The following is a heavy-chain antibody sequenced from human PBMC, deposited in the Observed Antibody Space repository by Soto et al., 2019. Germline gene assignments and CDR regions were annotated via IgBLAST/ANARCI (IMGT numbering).Heavy chain of an antibody. V-gene: IGHV1-69*13. CDR2: IIPIFGTA. J-gene: IGHJ6*02. CDR1: GGTFSSYA. Sequence: GASVKVSCKASGGTFSSYAISWVRQAPGQGLEWMGVIIPIFGTANYAQKFQGRVTITADESTSTAYMELSSLRSEDTAVYYCATSRPAADQSYYYYGMDVWGQGTTVSVSS. D-gene: IGHD2-2*01. CDR3: ATSRPAADQSYYYYGMDV.